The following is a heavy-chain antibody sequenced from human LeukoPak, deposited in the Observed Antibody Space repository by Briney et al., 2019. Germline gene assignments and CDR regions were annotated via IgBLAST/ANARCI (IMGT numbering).Heavy chain of an antibody. Sequence: GGSLRLSCAASGFTFSSYAMSWVRQAPGKGLEWVSAISGSGGSTYYADSVKGRFTISRDNSKNTLYLQMNSLRAEDTAVYYCAKEPIVVVPAAIRCDYWGQGTLVTVSS. CDR1: GFTFSSYA. D-gene: IGHD2-2*02. CDR3: AKEPIVVVPAAIRCDY. V-gene: IGHV3-23*01. J-gene: IGHJ4*02. CDR2: ISGSGGST.